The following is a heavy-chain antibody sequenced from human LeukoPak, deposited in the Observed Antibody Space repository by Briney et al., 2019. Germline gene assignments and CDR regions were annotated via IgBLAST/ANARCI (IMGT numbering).Heavy chain of an antibody. J-gene: IGHJ5*02. V-gene: IGHV3-74*01. CDR1: GFNITNDW. CDR2: INSEGSSA. CDR3: ARDHFVWRGLSKTISSFVP. D-gene: IGHD2-8*01. Sequence: GGSLRLSCAASGFNITNDWMHWVRQAPGKGLVWVSRINSEGSSASYADSVKGRFTISRDNAKNTLYLQMNSLRAEDTAVYYCARDHFVWRGLSKTISSFVPWGQGTPVTVSS.